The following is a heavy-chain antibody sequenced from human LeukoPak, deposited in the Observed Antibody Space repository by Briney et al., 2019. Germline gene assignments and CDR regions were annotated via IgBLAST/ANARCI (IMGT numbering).Heavy chain of an antibody. Sequence: SQTLSLTCPVSAGSITSVGYYWSWIRQHPWRGWEWFGYIYYSGTTHYNPSLKSRVTISVDTSKNQCSLKLSSVTAAVTAVYYSARDSVTGKDYWGEGTLVTASS. CDR2: IYYSGTT. D-gene: IGHD1-1*01. CDR3: ARDSVTGKDY. V-gene: IGHV4-31*03. CDR1: AGSITSVGYY. J-gene: IGHJ4*02.